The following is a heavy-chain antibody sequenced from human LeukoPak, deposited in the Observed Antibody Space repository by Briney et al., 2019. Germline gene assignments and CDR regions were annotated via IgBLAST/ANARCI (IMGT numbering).Heavy chain of an antibody. CDR2: IYPSDSDT. CDR1: GYSFTNNW. CDR3: ARQRDSGFDFDS. D-gene: IGHD5-12*01. Sequence: GESLKISCMGSGYSFTNNWIGWVRQVPGIGLEWMGVIYPSDSDTRYSPSFQGQVTISADKSIDTAYLQWSSLKASDTAMYYCARQRDSGFDFDSWGQGTLVTVSS. J-gene: IGHJ4*02. V-gene: IGHV5-51*01.